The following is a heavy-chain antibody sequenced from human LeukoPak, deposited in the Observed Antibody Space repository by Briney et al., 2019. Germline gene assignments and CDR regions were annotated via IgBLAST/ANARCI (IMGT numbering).Heavy chain of an antibody. J-gene: IGHJ4*02. CDR1: GYTFTGYY. V-gene: IGHV1-2*02. D-gene: IGHD6-19*01. Sequence: ASVKVSCKASGYTFTGYYMHWVRQAPGQGLEWMGWINPNSGGTNYAQKFQGRVTMTRDTSISTAYMELNRLRSDDTAVYYCARDRTRIGYSSGWYHDYWGQGTLVTVSS. CDR2: INPNSGGT. CDR3: ARDRTRIGYSSGWYHDY.